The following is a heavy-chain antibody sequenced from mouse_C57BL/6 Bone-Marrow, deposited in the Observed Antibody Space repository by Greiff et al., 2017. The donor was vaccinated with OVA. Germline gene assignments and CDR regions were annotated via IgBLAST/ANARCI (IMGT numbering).Heavy chain of an antibody. J-gene: IGHJ3*01. CDR3: APHYYGRGSF. CDR1: GYTFTSYC. V-gene: IGHV1-64*01. Sequence: QVQLQQPGAELVKPGASVKLSCKASGYTFTSYCMHWVKQRPGQGLEWIGMIHPSSGSTNYNEKFKGKATLTADKSSSTAYMQRRSLTSEDSAVYYCAPHYYGRGSFWGQGTLVTVSA. CDR2: IHPSSGST. D-gene: IGHD1-1*01.